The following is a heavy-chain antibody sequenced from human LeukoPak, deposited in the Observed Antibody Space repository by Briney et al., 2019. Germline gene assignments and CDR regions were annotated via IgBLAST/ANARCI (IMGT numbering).Heavy chain of an antibody. CDR1: GGSVSSGHYY. D-gene: IGHD2-15*01. J-gene: IGHJ4*02. V-gene: IGHV4-61*01. CDR2: IYSSGST. Sequence: PSETLSLTCTVSGGSVSSGHYYWSWVQQPPGKGLEWIGNIYSSGSTNYNSSLKSRVTISVDTSKNQFSLKLSSLTAADTAVYYCAGRRISYLDSWGQGTLVTVSS. CDR3: AGRRISYLDS.